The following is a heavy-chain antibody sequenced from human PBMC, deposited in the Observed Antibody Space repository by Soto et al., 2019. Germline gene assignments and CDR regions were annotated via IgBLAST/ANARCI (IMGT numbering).Heavy chain of an antibody. CDR3: ARGREYGSPPRSYYGMDV. J-gene: IGHJ6*02. V-gene: IGHV1-69*13. CDR1: GYTFTSYY. D-gene: IGHD6-6*01. CDR2: ISPILGTA. Sequence: GASVKVSCKASGYTFTSYYMHCVRQAPGAALEWTGGISPILGTANYAQKFQGRVTITADESTCTADMELRFLRSEGSDVYYCARGREYGSPPRSYYGMDVWGQGTTVTVSS.